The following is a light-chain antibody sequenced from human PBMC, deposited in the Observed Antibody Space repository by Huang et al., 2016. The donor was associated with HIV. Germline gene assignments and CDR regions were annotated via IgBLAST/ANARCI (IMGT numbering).Light chain of an antibody. CDR2: DTS. V-gene: IGKV3-11*01. J-gene: IGKJ3*01. CDR1: QSVSSS. Sequence: EIVLTQSPATLSLSPGERATLSCKASQSVSSSLAGYQQKPGQAPRLLIYDTSNRATGIPARFSGSESVTDFTLTISSLEPEDFAVYYCQQRSNWPLFTFGPGTKVDIK. CDR3: QQRSNWPLFT.